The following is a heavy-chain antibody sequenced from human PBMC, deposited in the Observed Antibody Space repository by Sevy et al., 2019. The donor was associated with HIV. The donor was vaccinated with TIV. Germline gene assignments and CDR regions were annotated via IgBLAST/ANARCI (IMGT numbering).Heavy chain of an antibody. J-gene: IGHJ4*02. Sequence: GGSLRLSCEASGFTINKYGIHWVRQAPGTGLEWVALISFDGNNKYYTDSVKGRFIISRESSRNTVYLHMNSLRPEDTAVYYCAKDHRYCSGGACHSEGFFDSWGQGILVTVSS. CDR2: ISFDGNNK. CDR1: GFTINKYG. CDR3: AKDHRYCSGGACHSEGFFDS. D-gene: IGHD2-15*01. V-gene: IGHV3-30*18.